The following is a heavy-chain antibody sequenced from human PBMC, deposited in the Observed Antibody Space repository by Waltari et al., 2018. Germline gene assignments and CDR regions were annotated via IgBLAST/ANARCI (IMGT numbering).Heavy chain of an antibody. D-gene: IGHD4-17*01. CDR1: GGSISSYY. CDR2: IYYSGST. CDR3: ARDYGGPHTSQTTVSFDY. J-gene: IGHJ4*02. Sequence: QVQLQESGPGLVKPSETLSLTCTVSGGSISSYYWSWIRQPPGKGLEWIGYIYYSGSTNYNPALKSRVTSTRDTSASTAYMELSSLRSEDTAVYYCARDYGGPHTSQTTVSFDYWGQGTLVTVSS. V-gene: IGHV4-59*01.